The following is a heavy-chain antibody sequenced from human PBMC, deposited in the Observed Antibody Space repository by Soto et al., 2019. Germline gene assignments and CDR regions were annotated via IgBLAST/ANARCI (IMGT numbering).Heavy chain of an antibody. CDR3: ASHRRNWFDP. CDR2: IYYSGST. CDR1: GGSISSYY. Sequence: SETLSLTCTVCGGSISSYYWSWIRQPPGKGLEWIGYIYYSGSTNYNPSLKSRVTISVDTSKNQFSLKLSSVTAADTAVYYCASHRRNWFDPWGQGTLVTVSS. V-gene: IGHV4-59*01. D-gene: IGHD3-22*01. J-gene: IGHJ5*02.